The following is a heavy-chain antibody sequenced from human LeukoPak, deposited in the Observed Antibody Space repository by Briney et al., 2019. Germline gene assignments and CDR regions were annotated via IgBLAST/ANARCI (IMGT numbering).Heavy chain of an antibody. CDR2: ISSSGIYI. Sequence: GGSLRLSCAASGFTFSDYSMNWVRQAPGKGLEWVSSISSSGIYIYYADSVKGRFTISRDNSKNTLYLQMNSLRAEDTAVYYCAKAPLEGHAFDIWGQGTMVTVSS. J-gene: IGHJ3*02. CDR3: AKAPLEGHAFDI. CDR1: GFTFSDYS. V-gene: IGHV3-21*01.